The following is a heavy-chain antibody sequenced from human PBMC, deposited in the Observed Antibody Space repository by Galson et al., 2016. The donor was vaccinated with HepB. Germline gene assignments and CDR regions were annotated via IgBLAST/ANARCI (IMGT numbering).Heavy chain of an antibody. J-gene: IGHJ6*03. CDR2: ITWNSTST. Sequence: SLRLSCAASGLTIDDFAMHWVRQAPGKGLEWVSGITWNSTSTGYADSVKGRFTISRDNAKHSLYLQMNSLRPEDTALFYCVKDGPSVLRCNYYNH. CDR3: VKDGPSVLRCNYYNH. CDR1: GLTIDDFA. D-gene: IGHD3-16*01. V-gene: IGHV3-9*01.